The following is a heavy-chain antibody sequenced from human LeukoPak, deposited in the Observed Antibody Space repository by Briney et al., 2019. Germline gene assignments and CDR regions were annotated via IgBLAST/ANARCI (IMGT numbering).Heavy chain of an antibody. J-gene: IGHJ3*02. Sequence: VASVKVSCKASGYTFTSYSISWVRQAPGQGLEWMGWINPNSGGTNYAQKFQGRVTMTRDTSISTAYMELSRLTSDDTAVYYCARDPPIGGADVFDIWGQGTMVTVSS. D-gene: IGHD3-10*01. V-gene: IGHV1-2*02. CDR3: ARDPPIGGADVFDI. CDR1: GYTFTSYS. CDR2: INPNSGGT.